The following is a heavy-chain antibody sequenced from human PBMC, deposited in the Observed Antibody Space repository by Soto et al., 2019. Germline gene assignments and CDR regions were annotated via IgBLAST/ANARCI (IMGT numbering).Heavy chain of an antibody. CDR1: GFTFSSYA. V-gene: IGHV3-30-3*01. CDR2: ISYDGSNK. Sequence: WGSLRLSCAASGFTFSSYAMHWVRQAPGKGLEWVAVISYDGSNKYYADAVKGRFTISRDNSKNTLYLQMNNLRAEDTAVYYCARDWGVVTMVRGVPRTCFDAWGQGTLVTVSS. J-gene: IGHJ5*02. CDR3: ARDWGVVTMVRGVPRTCFDA. D-gene: IGHD3-10*01.